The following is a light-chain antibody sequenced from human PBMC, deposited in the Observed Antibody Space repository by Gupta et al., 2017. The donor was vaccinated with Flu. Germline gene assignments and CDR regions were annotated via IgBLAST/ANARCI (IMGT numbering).Light chain of an antibody. CDR2: TTP. Sequence: QTVVTQKPSLSVSPGGTVTLTCGLTSGSVYTSHYPGWYHLTPRQDPRTLISTTPPRSSGVPSRFSGSMRGNTAALTITGVQADDEAHYYCVLYMGGDSLVCGGGTNVTVL. J-gene: IGLJ3*02. CDR3: VLYMGGDSLV. CDR1: SGSVYTSHY. V-gene: IGLV8-61*01.